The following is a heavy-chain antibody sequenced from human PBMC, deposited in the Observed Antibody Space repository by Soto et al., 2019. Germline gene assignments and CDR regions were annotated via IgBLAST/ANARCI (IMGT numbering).Heavy chain of an antibody. CDR2: ISWDGGST. CDR1: GFTFDDYT. CDR3: ANDLPFFVHGMDV. J-gene: IGHJ6*02. V-gene: IGHV3-43*01. D-gene: IGHD3-3*01. Sequence: GGSLRLSCAASGFTFDDYTMHWVRQAPGKGLEWVSLISWDGGSTYYADSVKGRFTISRDNSKNSLYLQMNSLRTEDTALYYWANDLPFFVHGMDVWGQGTTATGSS.